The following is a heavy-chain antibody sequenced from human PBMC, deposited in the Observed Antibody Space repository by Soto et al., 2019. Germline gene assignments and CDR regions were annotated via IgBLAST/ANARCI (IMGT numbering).Heavy chain of an antibody. CDR1: GFTFSTYW. D-gene: IGHD2-15*01. V-gene: IGHV3-7*03. CDR2: IKHDGSET. Sequence: GESLKICCAAAGFTFSTYWMTWVRQVPGKGLEWVANIKHDGSETYYVDSVKGRFTVSRDNARNSLHLQMNSLRAEDTAIYYFARLPCSPARCYSFEWWGQGALVTVSS. J-gene: IGHJ4*02. CDR3: ARLPCSPARCYSFEW.